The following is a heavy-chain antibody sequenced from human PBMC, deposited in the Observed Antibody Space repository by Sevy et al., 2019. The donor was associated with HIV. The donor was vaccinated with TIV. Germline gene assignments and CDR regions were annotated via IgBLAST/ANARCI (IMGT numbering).Heavy chain of an antibody. V-gene: IGHV3-23*01. CDR2: ISGSGGST. CDR1: GFTFSSYA. J-gene: IGHJ4*02. CDR3: AKGLKRITMIVVANPFDY. D-gene: IGHD3-22*01. Sequence: GGSLRLSCAASGFTFSSYAMSWVRQAPGKGLEWVSAISGSGGSTYYADSVKGRFTISRDNSKNTLYLQMNSLRAEDTAVYYCAKGLKRITMIVVANPFDYWGQGTLVTVSS.